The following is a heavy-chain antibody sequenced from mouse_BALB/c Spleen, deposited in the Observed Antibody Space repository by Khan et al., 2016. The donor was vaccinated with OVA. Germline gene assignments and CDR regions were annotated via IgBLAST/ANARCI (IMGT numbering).Heavy chain of an antibody. Sequence: QVQLKQSGAELVRPGASVKLSCKTSGYIFTSYWIHWVKLRSGQGLAWIARIYPGTGSTYYNEKFKGKATLTADKSSSHAYMQLSSLKSEDSAVYFCARSDYGSTYAMDYWGQGTSVTVSS. CDR2: IYPGTGST. D-gene: IGHD1-1*01. CDR3: ARSDYGSTYAMDY. V-gene: IGHV1S132*01. J-gene: IGHJ4*01. CDR1: GYIFTSYW.